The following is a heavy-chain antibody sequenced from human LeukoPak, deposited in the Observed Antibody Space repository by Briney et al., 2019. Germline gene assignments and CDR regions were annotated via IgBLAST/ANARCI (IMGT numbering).Heavy chain of an antibody. J-gene: IGHJ4*02. CDR2: ISWNSGSI. V-gene: IGHV3-9*01. Sequence: GRSLRLSCAASGFTFDDYAMHWVRQGPGKGLEWVSGISWNSGSIGYVDSVNGRFTISRDNAKNSLYLQMNTLRAEDTAIYYCATFSGAHHKTFDSWGQGTLVTVSS. D-gene: IGHD1-14*01. CDR1: GFTFDDYA. CDR3: ATFSGAHHKTFDS.